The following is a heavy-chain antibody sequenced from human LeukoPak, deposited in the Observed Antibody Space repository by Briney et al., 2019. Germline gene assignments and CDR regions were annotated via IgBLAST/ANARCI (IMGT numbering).Heavy chain of an antibody. V-gene: IGHV4-61*02. Sequence: PSETLSLTSTVSGGSISSGSYYWSWIRQPAGKGLEWIGRIYTSGSTNYNPSLKSRVTISVDTSKNQFSLKLSSVTAADTAVYYCARVGVSDSGSYQFDYWGQGTLVTVSS. J-gene: IGHJ4*02. CDR2: IYTSGST. CDR1: GGSISSGSYY. D-gene: IGHD1-26*01. CDR3: ARVGVSDSGSYQFDY.